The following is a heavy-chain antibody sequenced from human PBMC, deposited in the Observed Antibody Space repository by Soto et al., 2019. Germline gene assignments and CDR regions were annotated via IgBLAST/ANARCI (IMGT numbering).Heavy chain of an antibody. Sequence: SVKVSCKASGGTFSSYAISWVRQAPGQGLEWMGGIIPIFGTANYAQKFQGRVTITADESTSTAYMELSSLRSEDTAVYYCARDLPNCSSTSCYFGYYGMDVWGQGTTVTVS. V-gene: IGHV1-69*13. D-gene: IGHD2-2*01. CDR2: IIPIFGTA. CDR1: GGTFSSYA. J-gene: IGHJ6*02. CDR3: ARDLPNCSSTSCYFGYYGMDV.